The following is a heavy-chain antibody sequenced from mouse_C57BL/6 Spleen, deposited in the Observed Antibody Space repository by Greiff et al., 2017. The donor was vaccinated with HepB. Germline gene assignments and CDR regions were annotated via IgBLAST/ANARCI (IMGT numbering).Heavy chain of an antibody. CDR1: GYTFTSYW. CDR3: VRSGTREYDDGACFDY. V-gene: IGHV1-61*01. CDR2: IYPSGSET. J-gene: IGHJ3*01. D-gene: IGHD2-14*01. Sequence: QVQLQQPGAELVRPGSSVKLSCKASGYTFTSYWMHWVKQRPGQGLEWIGYIYPSGSETHYNQKFKDKATLTADKSSSTAYMQLSSLTSEDSAVYYCVRSGTREYDDGACFDYWGQGTTVTVSA.